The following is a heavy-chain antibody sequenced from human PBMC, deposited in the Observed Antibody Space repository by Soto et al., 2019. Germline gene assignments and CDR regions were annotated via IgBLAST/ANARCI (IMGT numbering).Heavy chain of an antibody. V-gene: IGHV3-23*01. CDR2: ISGSGGST. J-gene: IGHJ4*02. Sequence: GGSLRLSCAASGFTFSSYAMSWVRQAPGKGLEWASAISGSGGSTYYADSVKGRFTISRDNSKNTLYLQMNSLRAEDTAVYYCAKDGGIAARLPEFDYWGQGTLVTVSS. CDR1: GFTFSSYA. CDR3: AKDGGIAARLPEFDY. D-gene: IGHD6-6*01.